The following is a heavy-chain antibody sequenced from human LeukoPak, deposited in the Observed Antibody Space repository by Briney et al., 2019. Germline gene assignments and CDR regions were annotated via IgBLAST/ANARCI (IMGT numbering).Heavy chain of an antibody. D-gene: IGHD2-15*01. CDR3: ARARLTYCSGGSCYSGSYMDV. CDR2: INPNSGGT. J-gene: IGHJ6*03. V-gene: IGHV1-2*06. Sequence: AAVKDSCKASLYTLTGYNIHSVRQTPGQGLEWMGRINPNSGGTNYAQKFQGRVTMTRDTSISTAYMELSRLRSDDTAVYYCARARLTYCSGGSCYSGSYMDVWGKGTTVTVSS. CDR1: LYTLTGYN.